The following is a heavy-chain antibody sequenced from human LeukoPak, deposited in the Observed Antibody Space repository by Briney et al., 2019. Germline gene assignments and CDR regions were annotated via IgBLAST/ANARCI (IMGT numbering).Heavy chain of an antibody. Sequence: GGSLRLSCAASGFTFSSSSMNWVRQGPGKGLEWVSSISSSSSYIYYADSVKGRFTISRDNAKNSLYLQMNSLRAEDTAVYYCARIAAAGIYFDYWGQGTLVTVSS. CDR1: GFTFSSSS. CDR3: ARIAAAGIYFDY. D-gene: IGHD6-13*01. V-gene: IGHV3-21*01. J-gene: IGHJ4*02. CDR2: ISSSSSYI.